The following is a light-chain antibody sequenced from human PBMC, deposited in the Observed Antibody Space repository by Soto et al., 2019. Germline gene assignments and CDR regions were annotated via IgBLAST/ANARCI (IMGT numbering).Light chain of an antibody. Sequence: EIVLTQSPGTLSLSPGERATLSCRASQTVSSNYLVWYHHKPGQAPRLLISGASRRATGIPDRFSGWGSGTDFTLSINRLEPEDCAVYYCLLFRGSPTFGPGSRVHI. J-gene: IGKJ3*01. V-gene: IGKV3-20*01. CDR2: GAS. CDR3: LLFRGSPT. CDR1: QTVSSNY.